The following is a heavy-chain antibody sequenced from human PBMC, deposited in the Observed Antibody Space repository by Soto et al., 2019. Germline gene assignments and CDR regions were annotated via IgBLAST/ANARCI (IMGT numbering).Heavy chain of an antibody. J-gene: IGHJ4*02. V-gene: IGHV3-30*18. CDR3: AKDSGGSALFFEGLDY. CDR1: GFTFSSYG. CDR2: ISYDGSNK. D-gene: IGHD3-3*01. Sequence: GGSLRLSCAASGFTFSSYGMHWVRQAPGKGLEWVAVISYDGSNKYYADSVKGRFTISRDNSKNTLYLQMNSLIAEDTAVYYCAKDSGGSALFFEGLDYWGQGTLVTVSS.